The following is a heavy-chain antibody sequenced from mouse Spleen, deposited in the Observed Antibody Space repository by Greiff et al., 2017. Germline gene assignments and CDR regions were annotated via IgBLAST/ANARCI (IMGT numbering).Heavy chain of an antibody. V-gene: IGHV14-4*01. J-gene: IGHJ4*01. D-gene: IGHD1-1*01. CDR2: IDPENGDT. CDR3: TTDITTVDYAMDY. Sequence: VQLQQSGAELVRPGASVKLSCTASGFNIKDDYMHLVKQRPEQGLEWIGWIDPENGDTEYASKFQGKATITADTSSNTAYLQLSSLTSEDTAVYYCTTDITTVDYAMDYWGQGTSVTVSS. CDR1: GFNIKDDY.